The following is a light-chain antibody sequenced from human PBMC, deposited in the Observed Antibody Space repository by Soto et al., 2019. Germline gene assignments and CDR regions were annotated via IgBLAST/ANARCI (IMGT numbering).Light chain of an antibody. CDR2: EVN. V-gene: IGLV2-14*01. CDR3: SSYTTSHTLV. J-gene: IGLJ2*01. Sequence: QSALTQPASVSGSPGQSITISCTGTSSDVGGHNYVSWYQQHPGKAPKNMIYEVNNGPSGVSDRFSGSKSGNTASLTISGLQAEDEAYYYCSSYTTSHTLVFGGGTKLTVL. CDR1: SSDVGGHNY.